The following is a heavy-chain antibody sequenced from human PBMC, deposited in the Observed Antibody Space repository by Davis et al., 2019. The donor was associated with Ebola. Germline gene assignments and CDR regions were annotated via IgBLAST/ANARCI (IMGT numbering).Heavy chain of an antibody. CDR2: ISSCSSYI. CDR1: GFIFSSYS. J-gene: IGHJ6*02. Sequence: GASLKISCAASGFIFSSYSMNWVRQAPGKVLEWVSFISSCSSYIYYADSVKGRFTISKDNAKNALYLQMNSLRAEDTAVYYCAVGYYDILTGYYYYGMDVWGQGTTVTVSS. CDR3: AVGYYDILTGYYYYGMDV. V-gene: IGHV3-21*01. D-gene: IGHD3-9*01.